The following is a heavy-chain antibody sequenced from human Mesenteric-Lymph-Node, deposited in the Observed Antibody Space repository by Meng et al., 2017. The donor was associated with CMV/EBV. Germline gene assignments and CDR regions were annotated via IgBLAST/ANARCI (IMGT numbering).Heavy chain of an antibody. Sequence: SETLSLTCTVSGRSISSYYWSWIRQPPGKGLEWIGNIYYSGSANYNPSLKSRVTISVDTSKNQFSLKVNSVTAADTAVYYCGRSYYDTSGLYTYYYHGMDVWGQGTTVTVSS. CDR3: GRSYYDTSGLYTYYYHGMDV. CDR1: GRSISSYY. J-gene: IGHJ6*02. V-gene: IGHV4-59*08. D-gene: IGHD3-22*01. CDR2: IYYSGSA.